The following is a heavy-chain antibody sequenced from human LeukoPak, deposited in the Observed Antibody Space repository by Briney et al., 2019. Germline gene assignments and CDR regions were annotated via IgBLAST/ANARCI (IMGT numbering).Heavy chain of an antibody. Sequence: PSETLSLTYAVYGGSFSGYYWSWIRQPPGKGLEWIGEINHSGSANYNPSLKSRVTISVDTSKNQFSLKLSSVTAADTAVYYCARLVHSSGYYYVLNYFDYWGQGTLVTVSS. CDR1: GGSFSGYY. CDR2: INHSGSA. D-gene: IGHD3-22*01. V-gene: IGHV4-34*01. CDR3: ARLVHSSGYYYVLNYFDY. J-gene: IGHJ4*02.